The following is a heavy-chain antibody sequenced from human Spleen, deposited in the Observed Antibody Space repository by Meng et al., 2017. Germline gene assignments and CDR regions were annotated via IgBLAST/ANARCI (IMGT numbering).Heavy chain of an antibody. J-gene: IGHJ4*02. V-gene: IGHV4-34*01. CDR3: ARSGPVVNGLGIDFDY. CDR1: GGSFSGYY. CDR2: INHSGST. Sequence: SETLSLTCAVYGGSFSGYYWSWIRQPPGKGLEWIGEINHSGSTNYNPSLESRATISVDTSQNNLSLKLSSVAAADSAVYSCARSGPVVNGLGIDFDYWGQGTLVTVSS. D-gene: IGHD4-23*01.